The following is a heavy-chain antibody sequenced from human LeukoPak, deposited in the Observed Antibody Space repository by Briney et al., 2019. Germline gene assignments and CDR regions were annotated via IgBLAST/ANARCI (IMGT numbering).Heavy chain of an antibody. D-gene: IGHD2-2*02. V-gene: IGHV3-74*01. CDR3: ARGTALQDY. Sequence: GGSLRLSCAASGFTFSPYWMHWVRQVPGKGLVWVSDISSDGTITHCADSVNGRFTVSRDSAQDTLYLQMNSLRAEDTAVYYCARGTALQDYWGQGTLVTVSS. CDR2: ISSDGTIT. CDR1: GFTFSPYW. J-gene: IGHJ4*02.